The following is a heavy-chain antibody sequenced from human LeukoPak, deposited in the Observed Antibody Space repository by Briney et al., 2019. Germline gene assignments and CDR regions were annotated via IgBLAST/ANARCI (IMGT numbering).Heavy chain of an antibody. D-gene: IGHD1-14*01. V-gene: IGHV5-51*01. CDR1: GYSFTSHW. Sequence: GESLKISCKGSGYSFTSHWIGWVRQMPGKGLEWMGIIYPGDSNTRYSPSFQGQVTISAVKSISTAYLQWSSLKASDIAMYYCARLLGARNPPYAFDIWGQGTMVTVSS. CDR2: IYPGDSNT. J-gene: IGHJ3*02. CDR3: ARLLGARNPPYAFDI.